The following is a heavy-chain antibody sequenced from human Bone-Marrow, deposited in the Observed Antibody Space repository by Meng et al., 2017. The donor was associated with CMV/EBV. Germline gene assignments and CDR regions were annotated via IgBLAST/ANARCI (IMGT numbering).Heavy chain of an antibody. D-gene: IGHD2-15*01. CDR3: ARNGYFGISGYYGMDV. CDR2: ISGSGGST. J-gene: IGHJ6*02. Sequence: GGSLRLSCAASGFTFSSYAMSWVRQAPGKGLEWVSAISGSGGSTYYADSVKGRFTISRDNSKNTLYLQMNSLRAEDTAVYYCARNGYFGISGYYGMDVWGQGTTVTVS. V-gene: IGHV3-23*01. CDR1: GFTFSSYA.